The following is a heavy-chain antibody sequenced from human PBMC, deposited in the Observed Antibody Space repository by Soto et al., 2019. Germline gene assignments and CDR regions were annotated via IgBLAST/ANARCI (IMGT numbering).Heavy chain of an antibody. D-gene: IGHD3-9*01. V-gene: IGHV2-5*02. CDR3: AHSRLVIPLGIPNWFDP. Sequence: SGPTLVNPTQTLTLTCTFSGFSLSTSGVGVGWIRQPPGKALEWLALIYWDDDKRYSPSLKSRLTITKDTSKNQVVLTMTNMDPVDTATYYCAHSRLVIPLGIPNWFDPWGQGTLVTVSS. CDR2: IYWDDDK. J-gene: IGHJ5*02. CDR1: GFSLSTSGVG.